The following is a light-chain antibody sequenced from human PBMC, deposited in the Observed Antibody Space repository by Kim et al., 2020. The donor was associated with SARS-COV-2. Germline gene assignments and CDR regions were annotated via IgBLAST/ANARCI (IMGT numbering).Light chain of an antibody. J-gene: IGLJ2*01. CDR2: GKN. CDR1: SLHNYY. CDR3: NSRDSSINHV. V-gene: IGLV3-19*01. Sequence: SSELTQDPAVSVALGQTVKITCQGDSLHNYYAAWYQQKPGQAPVLVVYGKNNRPSGIPDRFSGSSAGDTASLTITGAPAEDEADYYCNSRDSSINHVFGG.